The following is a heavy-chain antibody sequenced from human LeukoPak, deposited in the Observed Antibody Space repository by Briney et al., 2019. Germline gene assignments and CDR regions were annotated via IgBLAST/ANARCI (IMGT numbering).Heavy chain of an antibody. CDR1: GGTFSSYA. CDR3: ASHVRSTAMDPWYYYGMDV. V-gene: IGHV1-69*13. CDR2: TIPIFGTA. D-gene: IGHD5-18*01. Sequence: SVKVSCKASGGTFSSYAISGVRQAPGQGLEWMGGTIPIFGTANYEQKVQGRGTITADEYTSTAYMELSSLRSEDTAVYYCASHVRSTAMDPWYYYGMDVWGKGTTLTVSS. J-gene: IGHJ6*04.